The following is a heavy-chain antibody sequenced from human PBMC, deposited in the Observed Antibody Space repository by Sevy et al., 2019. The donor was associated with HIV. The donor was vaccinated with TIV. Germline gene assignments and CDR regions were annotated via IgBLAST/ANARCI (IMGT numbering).Heavy chain of an antibody. V-gene: IGHV1-2*04. Sequence: ASVKVSCKASGYTFTGYYMHLVRQAPGQGLEWMGWINPNSGGTNYAQKFQGWVTMTRDTSISTAYMELSRLRSDDTAVYYCARASLNGSSTSTHYYYYYMDVWGKGTTVTVSS. CDR2: INPNSGGT. J-gene: IGHJ6*03. D-gene: IGHD2-2*01. CDR1: GYTFTGYY. CDR3: ARASLNGSSTSTHYYYYYMDV.